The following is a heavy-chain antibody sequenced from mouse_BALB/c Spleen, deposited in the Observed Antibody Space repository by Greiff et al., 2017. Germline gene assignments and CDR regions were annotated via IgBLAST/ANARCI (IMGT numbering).Heavy chain of an antibody. V-gene: IGHV1-69*02. CDR2: IYPSDSYT. D-gene: IGHD1-1*01. Sequence: QVQLQQPGAELVRPGASVKLSCKASGYTFTSYWINWVKQRPGQGLEWIGNIYPSDSYTNYNQKFKDKATLTVDKSSSTAYMQLSSLTSEDTAVYYCARRGHYYGSSSFDYWGQGTTLTVSS. J-gene: IGHJ2*01. CDR1: GYTFTSYW. CDR3: ARRGHYYGSSSFDY.